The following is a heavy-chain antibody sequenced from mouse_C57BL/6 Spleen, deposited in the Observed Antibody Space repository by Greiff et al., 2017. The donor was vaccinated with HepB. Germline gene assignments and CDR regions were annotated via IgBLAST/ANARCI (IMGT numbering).Heavy chain of an antibody. CDR2: INPSSGYT. J-gene: IGHJ2*01. CDR3: ARRDYYGSSHYFDY. CDR1: GYTFTSYW. Sequence: VQLQQSGAELAKPGASVKLSCKASGYTFTSYWMHWVKQRPGQGLEWIGYINPSSGYTKYNQKFKDKATLTVDKSSSTAYMQLSSLTSEDSAVYYCARRDYYGSSHYFDYWGQGTTLTVSS. D-gene: IGHD1-1*01. V-gene: IGHV1-7*01.